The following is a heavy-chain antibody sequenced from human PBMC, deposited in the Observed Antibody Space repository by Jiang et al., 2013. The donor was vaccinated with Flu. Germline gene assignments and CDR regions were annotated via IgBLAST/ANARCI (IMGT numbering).Heavy chain of an antibody. Sequence: HSGSTNYNPSLKSRVTISVDTSKNQFSLKLSSVTAADTAVYYCARGDIVVVVAAGTQYYYYGMDVWGKGTTVTVSS. D-gene: IGHD2-15*01. CDR3: ARGDIVVVVAAGTQYYYYGMDV. CDR2: HSGST. V-gene: IGHV4-34*01. J-gene: IGHJ6*04.